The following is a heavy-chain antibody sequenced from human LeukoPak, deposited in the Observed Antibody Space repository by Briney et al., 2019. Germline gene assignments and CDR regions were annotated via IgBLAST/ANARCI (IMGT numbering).Heavy chain of an antibody. Sequence: ASVKVSCKASGYTFTGYYMHWLRQAPGQGLEWMGWINPNSGGTNYAQKFQGRVTMTRDTSISTAYMELSRLRSDDTAVYYCARVSKTYYYDSSGYYVQFPFDYWGQGTLVTVSS. J-gene: IGHJ4*02. CDR2: INPNSGGT. V-gene: IGHV1-2*02. D-gene: IGHD3-22*01. CDR1: GYTFTGYY. CDR3: ARVSKTYYYDSSGYYVQFPFDY.